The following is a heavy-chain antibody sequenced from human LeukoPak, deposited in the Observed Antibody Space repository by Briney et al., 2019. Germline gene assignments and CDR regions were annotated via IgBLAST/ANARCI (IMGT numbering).Heavy chain of an antibody. CDR3: ARGGSITMIVVVTRGLDY. J-gene: IGHJ4*02. CDR2: INPNSGGT. CDR1: GYTFTGYY. V-gene: IGHV1-2*02. D-gene: IGHD3-22*01. Sequence: GASVKVSCKASGYTFTGYYMHWVRQAPGQGLEWMRWINPNSGGTNYAQKFQGRVTMTRDTSISTAYMELSRLRSDDAAVYYCARGGSITMIVVVTRGLDYWGQGTLVTVSS.